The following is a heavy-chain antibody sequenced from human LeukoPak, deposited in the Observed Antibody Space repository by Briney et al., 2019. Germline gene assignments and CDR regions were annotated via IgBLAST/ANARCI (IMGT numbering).Heavy chain of an antibody. D-gene: IGHD2-2*01. J-gene: IGHJ5*02. CDR2: ISAYNGNT. Sequence: ASVRVSCKASGYTFTSYGISWVRQAPGQGLEWMGWISAYNGNTNYAQKLQGRVTMTTDTSTSTAYMELRSLRSDDTAVYYCARASIVVVPAAYNWFDPWGQGTLVTVSS. V-gene: IGHV1-18*01. CDR1: GYTFTSYG. CDR3: ARASIVVVPAAYNWFDP.